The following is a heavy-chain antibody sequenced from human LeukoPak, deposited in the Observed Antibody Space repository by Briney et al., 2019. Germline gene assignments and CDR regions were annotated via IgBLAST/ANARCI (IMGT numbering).Heavy chain of an antibody. CDR2: ISGSGGST. J-gene: IGHJ6*02. CDR1: GFTFSSYA. Sequence: GGSLRLSCAASGFTFSSYAMSWVRQAPGKGLEWVSAISGSGGSTYYADSVKGRFTISRDNSKNTLYLQMNSLRAEDTAVYYCAKDPLGLTYYYKADGMDVWGQGTTVTVSS. CDR3: AKDPLGLTYYYKADGMDV. D-gene: IGHD3-10*01. V-gene: IGHV3-23*01.